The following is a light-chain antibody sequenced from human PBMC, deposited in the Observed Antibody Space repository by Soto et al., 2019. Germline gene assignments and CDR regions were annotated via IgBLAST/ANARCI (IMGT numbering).Light chain of an antibody. Sequence: QSALTQPASVSGSPGQSITISCTGTSSDVGDGDFVSWYQQRPGKAPKLMIYKVSNRPSGVSNRFSGSKSGNTASLTISGLQAEDEADYYCCSYTRSYTWVFGGGTSSPS. V-gene: IGLV2-14*01. J-gene: IGLJ3*02. CDR1: SSDVGDGDF. CDR2: KVS. CDR3: CSYTRSYTWV.